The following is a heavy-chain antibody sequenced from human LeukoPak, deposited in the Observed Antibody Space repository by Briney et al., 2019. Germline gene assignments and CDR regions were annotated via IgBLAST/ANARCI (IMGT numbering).Heavy chain of an antibody. D-gene: IGHD3-9*01. Sequence: PGGSLRLSCAASGFTFSSYGMHWVRQAPGKGLEWVAVISYDGSNKYYADSVKGRFTISRDNSKNTLYLQMNSLRAEDTAVYYCANLLRYFDIDAFDIWGQGTMVTVSS. CDR2: ISYDGSNK. V-gene: IGHV3-30*18. J-gene: IGHJ3*02. CDR1: GFTFSSYG. CDR3: ANLLRYFDIDAFDI.